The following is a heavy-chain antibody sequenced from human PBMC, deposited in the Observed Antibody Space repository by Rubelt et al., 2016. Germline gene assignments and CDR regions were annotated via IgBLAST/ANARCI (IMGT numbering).Heavy chain of an antibody. Sequence: QVQLQERGAGLLKPSETLSLTCAVYGGSFSGFYWGWIRQSPGRGLEWIGEINHSGSTNYNPSLKSRVTISVDTSKNQFSLKRTSVTAADTTMYYCASQKGGTVTTWGQGTLVTVSS. D-gene: IGHD4-17*01. CDR2: INHSGST. J-gene: IGHJ4*02. V-gene: IGHV4-34*02. CDR3: ASQKGGTVTT. CDR1: GGSFSGFY.